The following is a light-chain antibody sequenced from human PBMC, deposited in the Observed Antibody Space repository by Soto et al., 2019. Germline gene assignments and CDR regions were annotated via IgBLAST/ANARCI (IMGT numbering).Light chain of an antibody. CDR3: GSWDSSLSAYV. V-gene: IGLV1-51*01. J-gene: IGLJ1*01. CDR1: SSNIGGNS. CDR2: DDD. Sequence: QSVLTQPPSVSAAPRQRVTISCSGSSSNIGGNSVSWYQQRPGTAPKLLIYDDDTRPSGIPDRSSGSKSGTSATLGITGFQTGDEADYYCGSWDSSLSAYVFGTGTKVTVL.